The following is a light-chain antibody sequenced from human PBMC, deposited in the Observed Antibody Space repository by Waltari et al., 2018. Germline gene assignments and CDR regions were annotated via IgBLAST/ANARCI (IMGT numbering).Light chain of an antibody. J-gene: IGLJ2*01. CDR3: QSYDSSLSLI. V-gene: IGLV1-40*01. CDR1: SSDIGAGYD. CDR2: GNS. Sequence: QSVLTQPPSVSGAQGQRVTISCTGSSSDIGAGYDVHWYQQLPGTAPKLLIYGNSHRRSGVRDRFSASKAGPAGSLDIAGRQAEDEADYYCQSYDSSLSLIFGGGTRLTVL.